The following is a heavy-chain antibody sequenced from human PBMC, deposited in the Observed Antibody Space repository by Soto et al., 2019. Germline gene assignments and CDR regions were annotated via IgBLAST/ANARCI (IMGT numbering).Heavy chain of an antibody. CDR3: TRDADILTGSDAFDI. CDR1: GFTFSDYY. Sequence: QVQLVESGGGLVKPGGSLRLSCAASGFTFSDYYMSWIRQAPGKGLEWVSYIGSSSSYTNYADSVKGRFTIPRDNAKNSLDLQMNNLRAEDTAVYYCTRDADILTGSDAFDIWGQGTMVTVSS. J-gene: IGHJ3*02. V-gene: IGHV3-11*05. D-gene: IGHD3-9*01. CDR2: IGSSSSYT.